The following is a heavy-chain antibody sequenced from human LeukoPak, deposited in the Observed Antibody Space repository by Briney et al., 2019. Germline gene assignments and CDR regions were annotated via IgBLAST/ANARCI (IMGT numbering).Heavy chain of an antibody. J-gene: IGHJ6*02. D-gene: IGHD6-13*01. CDR1: GYTFTGYG. CDR3: AMGSYSSSWRGYYYGMDV. CDR2: ISAYNGNT. V-gene: IGHV1-18*01. Sequence: ASVKVSCKASGYTFTGYGISWVRQAPGQGLEWMGWISAYNGNTNYAQKLQGRVTMTTDTSTSTAYMELRSLRSDDTAVYYCAMGSYSSSWRGYYYGMDVWGQGTTVTVSS.